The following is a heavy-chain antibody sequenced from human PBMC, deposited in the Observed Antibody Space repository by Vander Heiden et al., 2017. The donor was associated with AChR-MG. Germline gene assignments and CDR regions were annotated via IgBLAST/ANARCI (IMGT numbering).Heavy chain of an antibody. CDR3: CSSWYAYYFDY. V-gene: IGHV3-74*03. CDR1: GFAFRRHW. Sequence: EVQLVESGGGLVELGESLRLSCAASGFAFRRHWRHWVRQAPGKGLVWVSRIGSDGSNTAYADSVKGRFTISRDNARNTLYLQMNSLRAEDTAVYYCCSSWYAYYFDYWCQGTLVTVSS. D-gene: IGHD6-13*01. CDR2: IGSDGSNT. J-gene: IGHJ4*02.